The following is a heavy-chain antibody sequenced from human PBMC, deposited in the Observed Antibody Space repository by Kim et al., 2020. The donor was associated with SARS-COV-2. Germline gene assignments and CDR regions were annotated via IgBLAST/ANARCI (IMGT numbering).Heavy chain of an antibody. CDR2: IIPIFGTA. CDR1: GGTFSSYA. Sequence: SVKVSCKASGGTFSSYAISWVRQAPGQGLEWMGGIIPIFGTANYAQKFQGRVTITADESTSTAYMELSSLRSEDTAVYYCARTPYENGYYSPDGYYYYYGMDVWGQGTTVTVSS. CDR3: ARTPYENGYYSPDGYYYYYGMDV. J-gene: IGHJ6*02. D-gene: IGHD3-22*01. V-gene: IGHV1-69*13.